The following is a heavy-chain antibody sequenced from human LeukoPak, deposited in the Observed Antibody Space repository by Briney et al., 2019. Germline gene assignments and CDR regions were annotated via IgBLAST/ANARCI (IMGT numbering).Heavy chain of an antibody. CDR1: GGSIGSYY. V-gene: IGHV4-59*08. D-gene: IGHD4-17*01. CDR2: IYYSGST. J-gene: IGHJ3*02. CDR3: ACSTVTTGAFDI. Sequence: SETLSLTCTVSGGSIGSYYWSWIRQPPGKGLEWIGYIYYSGSTNYNPSLKSRVTISVDTSKNQFSLKLSSVTAADTAVYYCACSTVTTGAFDIWGQGTMVTVSS.